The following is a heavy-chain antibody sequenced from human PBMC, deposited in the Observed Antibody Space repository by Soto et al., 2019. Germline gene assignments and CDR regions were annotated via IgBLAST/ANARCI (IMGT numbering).Heavy chain of an antibody. V-gene: IGHV1-2*02. J-gene: IGHJ5*02. CDR1: GFSFTGYY. D-gene: IGHD6-6*01. CDR3: AKDLTRQLAYWLDP. CDR2: INAHSGGT. Sequence: GASVKVSCKASGFSFTGYYIHWLRQAPRQGLEWMGWINAHSGGTEYAQKFQGRVTLTRDTSIATAYLTLTSLTSDDTALYYCAKDLTRQLAYWLDPWGQGTRVTVSS.